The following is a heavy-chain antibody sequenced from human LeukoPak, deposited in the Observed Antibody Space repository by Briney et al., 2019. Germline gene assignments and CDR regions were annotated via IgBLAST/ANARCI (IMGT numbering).Heavy chain of an antibody. CDR3: ARCTYHDFWSGYSDAFDI. D-gene: IGHD3-3*01. Sequence: GSSVKVSCKASGGTFSSYAISWVRQAPGQGLEWMGGIIPIFGTANYAQKFQGRVTITADESTSTAYMELSSLRSEDTAVYYCARCTYHDFWSGYSDAFDIWGQGTMVTVSS. CDR1: GGTFSSYA. CDR2: IIPIFGTA. V-gene: IGHV1-69*01. J-gene: IGHJ3*02.